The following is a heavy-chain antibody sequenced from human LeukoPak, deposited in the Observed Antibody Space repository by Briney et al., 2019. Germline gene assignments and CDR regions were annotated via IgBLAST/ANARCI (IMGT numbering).Heavy chain of an antibody. CDR2: IKKDGSEK. D-gene: IGHD5-18*01. V-gene: IGHV3-7*01. CDR3: ARSLWPEDY. J-gene: IGHJ4*02. CDR1: GFTFSSYW. Sequence: PGGSLRLSCAASGFTFSSYWMSWVRQAPGKGLEWVANIKKDGSEKNYVDSVKGRFTISRDNAKTSLYLQMNSLRAEDTAVYYCARSLWPEDYWGQGTQVTVSS.